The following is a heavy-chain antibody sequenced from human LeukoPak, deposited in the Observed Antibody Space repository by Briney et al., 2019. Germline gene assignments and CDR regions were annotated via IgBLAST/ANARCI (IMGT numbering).Heavy chain of an antibody. J-gene: IGHJ4*02. CDR1: GFTFSSYE. CDR2: ISSSGSTI. Sequence: GGSLRLSCAASGFTFSSYEMNWVRQAPGKGLEWVSYISSSGSTIYYADSVKGRFTISRDNSKNTLYLQMNSLRAEDTAVYYCAKANIVGATPYYFDYWGQGTLVTVSS. CDR3: AKANIVGATPYYFDY. V-gene: IGHV3-48*03. D-gene: IGHD1-26*01.